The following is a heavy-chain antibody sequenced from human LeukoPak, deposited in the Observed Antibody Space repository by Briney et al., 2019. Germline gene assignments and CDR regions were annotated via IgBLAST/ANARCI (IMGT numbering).Heavy chain of an antibody. V-gene: IGHV3-48*02. CDR1: GFNFTDYP. CDR3: ATDQRYAFDY. J-gene: IGHJ4*02. Sequence: GGSLRLSCATSGFNFTDYPMNWVRRAPGKGLEWISNIRTTAEGAKYAYYADSVKGRVTISRDDGKNTLYLHMNSLRDDDTAVYYCATDQRYAFDYWGQGILVTVSS. D-gene: IGHD3-9*01. CDR2: IRTTAEGAKYA.